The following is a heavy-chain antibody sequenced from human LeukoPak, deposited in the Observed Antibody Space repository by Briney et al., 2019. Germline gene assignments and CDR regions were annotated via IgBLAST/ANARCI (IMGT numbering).Heavy chain of an antibody. CDR2: IYYSGST. CDR1: GGSISSYY. D-gene: IGHD6-19*01. J-gene: IGHJ6*02. CDR3: ARHGSSGSYYYYGMDV. Sequence: SETLSLTCTVSGGSISSYYWSWIRQPPGKGLEWIGYIYYSGSTNYNPSLTSRVTISVDTSKNQFSLKLSSVTAADTAVYYCARHGSSGSYYYYGMDVWGQGTTVTVSS. V-gene: IGHV4-59*08.